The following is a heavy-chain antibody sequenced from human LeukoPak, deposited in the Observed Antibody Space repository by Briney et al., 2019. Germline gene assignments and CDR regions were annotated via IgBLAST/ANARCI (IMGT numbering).Heavy chain of an antibody. Sequence: SVKVSCKASGGTFSSYAISWVRQAPGQGLEWMGRIIPILGIANYAQKFQGRVTITADKSTSTAYMELSSLRSEDTAVYYCARGGVGSSSGRFDYWDQGTLVTVSS. CDR1: GGTFSSYA. CDR2: IIPILGIA. CDR3: ARGGVGSSSGRFDY. V-gene: IGHV1-69*04. D-gene: IGHD6-6*01. J-gene: IGHJ4*02.